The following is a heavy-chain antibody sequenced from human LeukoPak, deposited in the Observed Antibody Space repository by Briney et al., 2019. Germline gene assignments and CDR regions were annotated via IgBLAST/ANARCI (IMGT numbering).Heavy chain of an antibody. CDR2: ISSSSSYT. V-gene: IGHV3-11*06. CDR1: GFTFSDYY. D-gene: IGHD5-18*01. CDR3: ARGAYTAMALRYDY. J-gene: IGHJ4*02. Sequence: GGPLRLPCAASGFTFSDYYMSWIRQAPGKGLEWVSYISSSSSYTNYADSVKGRFTISRDNAKNSLYLQMNSLRAEDTAVYYCARGAYTAMALRYDYWGQGTLVTVSS.